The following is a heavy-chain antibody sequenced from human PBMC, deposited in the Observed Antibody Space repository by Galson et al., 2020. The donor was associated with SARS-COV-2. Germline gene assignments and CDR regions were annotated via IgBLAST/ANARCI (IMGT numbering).Heavy chain of an antibody. CDR1: GFIVSSDY. CDR3: ARHDWFDP. J-gene: IGHJ5*02. CDR2: IYSGGST. V-gene: IGHV3-66*04. Sequence: GGSLRLSCVVSGFIVSSDYMSWVRQAPGKGLEWVSVIYSGGSTYYADSVKGRFTISRENSKNTLFLQMNSLGVEYTAVYYCARHDWFDPWGQGTRVTVSS.